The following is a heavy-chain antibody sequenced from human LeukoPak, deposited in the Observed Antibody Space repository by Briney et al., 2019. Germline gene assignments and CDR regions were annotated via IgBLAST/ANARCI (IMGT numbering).Heavy chain of an antibody. CDR1: GASISSGGTF. V-gene: IGHV4-31*03. J-gene: IGHJ4*02. CDR3: ARGSLGYFFDC. CDR2: ISDSGST. D-gene: IGHD2-2*03. Sequence: SETLSLTCTVSGASISSGGTFWTWIRQHPGKGLEWIAYISDSGSTYYHPSLKSRGTISEDTSKNQFSLKVTSVTAADTAVYYCARGSLGYFFDCWGQGTLVTVSS.